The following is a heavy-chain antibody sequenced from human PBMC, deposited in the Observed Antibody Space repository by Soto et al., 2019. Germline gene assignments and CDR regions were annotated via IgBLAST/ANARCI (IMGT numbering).Heavy chain of an antibody. Sequence: SETLSLTCTVSGGSISSSSYYWGWIRQPPGKGLEWIGSIYYSGSTYYNPSLKSRVTISVDTSKNQFSLKLSSVTAADTAVYYCARPYYYDRSGYYYWGQGTLVTVSS. V-gene: IGHV4-39*01. CDR1: GGSISSSSYY. D-gene: IGHD3-22*01. CDR3: ARPYYYDRSGYYY. J-gene: IGHJ4*02. CDR2: IYYSGST.